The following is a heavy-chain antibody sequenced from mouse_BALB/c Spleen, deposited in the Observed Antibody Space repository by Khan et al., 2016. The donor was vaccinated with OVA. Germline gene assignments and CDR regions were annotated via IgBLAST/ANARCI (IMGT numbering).Heavy chain of an antibody. V-gene: IGHV1-20*02. D-gene: IGHD1-1*01. CDR2: INPHIGET. CDR3: ARIYGRDFDY. CDR1: GYSFTGYF. J-gene: IGHJ2*01. Sequence: IQLVQSGPELVKPGASVKISCKASGYSFTGYFMNWVMQSHGKSLEWIGRINPHIGETFYNQKFKGKATLTVDESSSTAHLELRSLASEDSAVYYCARIYGRDFDYWGQGTTLTVSS.